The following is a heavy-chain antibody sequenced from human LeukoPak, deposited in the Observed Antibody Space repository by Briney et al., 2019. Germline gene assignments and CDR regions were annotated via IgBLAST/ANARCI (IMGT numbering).Heavy chain of an antibody. CDR1: GFTFDDYA. CDR3: ARDRAIAVDVGVDY. CDR2: INWNGDST. V-gene: IGHV3-20*04. J-gene: IGHJ4*02. D-gene: IGHD6-19*01. Sequence: PGGSLRLSCAASGFTFDDYAMNWVRQAPGKGLEWVCGINWNGDSTGYVDSVKGRFTISRDNAKNSLYLQMNSLRVEDTALYYCARDRAIAVDVGVDYWGQGTLVTVSS.